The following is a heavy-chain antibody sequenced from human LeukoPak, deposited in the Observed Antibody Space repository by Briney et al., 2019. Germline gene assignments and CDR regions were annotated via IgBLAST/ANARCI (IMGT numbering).Heavy chain of an antibody. D-gene: IGHD6-13*01. CDR2: IYYSGST. V-gene: IGHV4-39*01. J-gene: IGHJ3*02. CDR3: ARHPKQQHAFDI. Sequence: SETLSLTCTVSGGSISSSSYYWGWIRQPPGKGLEWIGSIYYSGSTYYNPSLKSRVTISVDTSKNQFSLKLSSVTAADTAVYYCARHPKQQHAFDIWGQGAMVTVSS. CDR1: GGSISSSSYY.